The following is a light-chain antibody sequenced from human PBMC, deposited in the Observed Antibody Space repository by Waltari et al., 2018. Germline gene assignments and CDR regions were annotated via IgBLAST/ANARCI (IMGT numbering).Light chain of an antibody. CDR2: GAS. CDR1: QSVTGSY. Sequence: EIVLTQSPGTLSLSPGERATLSCRTSQSVTGSYLAWYQQIPGRAPRLLLSGASSRATGIPDRFSGSGSGPDFTLTISRLEPEDFAVYYCQQYGSSPRTFGQGTRVEIK. CDR3: QQYGSSPRT. J-gene: IGKJ1*01. V-gene: IGKV3-20*01.